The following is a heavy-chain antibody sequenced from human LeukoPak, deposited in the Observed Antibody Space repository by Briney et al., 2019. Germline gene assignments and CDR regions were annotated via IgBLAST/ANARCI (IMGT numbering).Heavy chain of an antibody. CDR1: GGSISPYY. CDR2: ILYSGTTT. CDR3: ARVGDWNDLVY. V-gene: IGHV4-59*01. D-gene: IGHD1-1*01. Sequence: SETLSLTCAVSGGSISPYYWSWIRQTPGKGLEWIGYILYSGTTTNYNPSLKGRVTISVDTSKNQFSLKLSSVTAADTAVYYCARVGDWNDLVYWGQGTLVTVSS. J-gene: IGHJ4*02.